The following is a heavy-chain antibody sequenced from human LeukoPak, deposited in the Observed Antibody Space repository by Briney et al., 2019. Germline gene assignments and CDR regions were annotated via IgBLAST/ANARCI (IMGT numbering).Heavy chain of an antibody. V-gene: IGHV3-20*04. Sequence: GGSLRLSCAASGFTFDDYGMSWVRQAPGKGLEWVSGINWNGGSTGYADSVKGRFTISRDNAKNSLYLQMNSLRAEDTALYYCARRQDYYDSSGYLDYFDYWGQGTLVTVSS. J-gene: IGHJ4*02. CDR3: ARRQDYYDSSGYLDYFDY. CDR1: GFTFDDYG. CDR2: INWNGGST. D-gene: IGHD3-22*01.